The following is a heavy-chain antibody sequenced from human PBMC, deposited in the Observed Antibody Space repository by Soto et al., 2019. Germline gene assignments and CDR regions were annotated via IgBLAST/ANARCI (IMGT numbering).Heavy chain of an antibody. CDR3: ARVQGCMVATVADY. V-gene: IGHV2-26*01. J-gene: IGHJ4*02. Sequence: QVTLKESGPVLVKPTETLTLTCTVSGFSLSNARMGVSWIRQPPGKALEWLAHIFSNDEKSYSTSLKSRLTISKDTSKSQVVLTMTNMDPVDTATYYCARVQGCMVATVADYWGQGTLVTVSS. D-gene: IGHD5-12*01. CDR2: IFSNDEK. CDR1: GFSLSNARMG.